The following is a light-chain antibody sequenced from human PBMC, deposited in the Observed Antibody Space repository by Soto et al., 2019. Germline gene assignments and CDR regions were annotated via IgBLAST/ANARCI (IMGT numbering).Light chain of an antibody. CDR3: QQRSNWLFT. J-gene: IGKJ3*01. CDR2: DAS. V-gene: IGKV3-11*01. CDR1: QSVSSY. Sequence: EIVLTQSPATLSLSPGERATLSCRASQSVSSYLAWYQQKPGQAPRLLIYDASNRATGIPARFSGSGSGTDFTLTIGSLEPQDFPVYYCQQRSNWLFTFGPGTKVDIK.